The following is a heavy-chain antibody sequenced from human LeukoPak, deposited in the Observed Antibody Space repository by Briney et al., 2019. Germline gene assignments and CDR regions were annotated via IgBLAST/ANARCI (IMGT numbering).Heavy chain of an antibody. V-gene: IGHV1-69*13. CDR2: VLPIFGTA. CDR1: GGTVSSYV. D-gene: IGHD6-19*01. J-gene: IGHJ3*02. CDR3: ARRDIGGWQWLVTGSQDAFDI. Sequence: GASVKVSCKASGGTVSSYVISWVRQAPGQGLEWMGGVLPIFGTAIYAQKWQGRVTITADESTSTAYMELRSLRSEDTAVYYCARRDIGGWQWLVTGSQDAFDIWGQGTMVTVSS.